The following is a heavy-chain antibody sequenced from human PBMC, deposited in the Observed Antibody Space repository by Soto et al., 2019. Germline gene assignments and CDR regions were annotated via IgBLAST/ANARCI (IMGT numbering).Heavy chain of an antibody. CDR1: GGTFSSYT. CDR3: ARLSRDYYYYMDV. CDR2: IIPILGIA. J-gene: IGHJ6*03. V-gene: IGHV1-69*02. Sequence: SVKVSCKASGGTFSSYTISWVRQAPGQGLEWMGRIIPILGIANYAQKFQGRVTITADKSTSTAYMELSSLRSEDTAVYYCARLSRDYYYYMDVWGKGTTVTVSS.